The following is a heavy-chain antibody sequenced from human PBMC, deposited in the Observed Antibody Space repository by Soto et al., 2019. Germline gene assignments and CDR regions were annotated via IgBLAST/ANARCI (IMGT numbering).Heavy chain of an antibody. Sequence: GGSLRLSCAASGFTFSSYWMSWVRQAPGKGLEWVANIKQDGSEKYYVDSVKGRFTISRDNAKNSLYLQMNSLRAEDTAVYYCARDATYYDILTGYFSDAFDIWGQGTMVTVSS. D-gene: IGHD3-9*01. CDR3: ARDATYYDILTGYFSDAFDI. V-gene: IGHV3-7*01. CDR2: IKQDGSEK. J-gene: IGHJ3*02. CDR1: GFTFSSYW.